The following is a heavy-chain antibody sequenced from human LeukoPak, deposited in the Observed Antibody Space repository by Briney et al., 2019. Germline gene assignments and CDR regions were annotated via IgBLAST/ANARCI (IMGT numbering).Heavy chain of an antibody. CDR2: IYHSGST. D-gene: IGHD6-13*01. Sequence: SQTLSLTCTVSGGSISSGGYYWSWIRQPPGKSLEWIGYIYHSGSTYYNPSLKSRVTISVDTSKNQFSLKLSSVTAADTAVYYCARHTSYSSSDFDYWGQGTLVTVSS. CDR1: GGSISSGGYY. V-gene: IGHV4-30-2*01. CDR3: ARHTSYSSSDFDY. J-gene: IGHJ4*02.